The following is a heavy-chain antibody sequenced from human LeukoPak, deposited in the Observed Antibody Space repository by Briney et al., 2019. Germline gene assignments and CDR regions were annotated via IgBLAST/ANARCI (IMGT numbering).Heavy chain of an antibody. J-gene: IGHJ4*02. CDR3: ARVENYYGSHFDY. CDR2: ISYDGSNK. CDR1: GFTFSSYA. V-gene: IGHV3-30-3*01. D-gene: IGHD3-10*01. Sequence: GGSLRLSCAASGFTFSSYAMHWVRQAPGKGLEWVAVISYDGSNKYYADSVKGRFTISRDNSKNTLYLQMNSLRAEDTAVYYCARVENYYGSHFDYWGQGTLVTVSS.